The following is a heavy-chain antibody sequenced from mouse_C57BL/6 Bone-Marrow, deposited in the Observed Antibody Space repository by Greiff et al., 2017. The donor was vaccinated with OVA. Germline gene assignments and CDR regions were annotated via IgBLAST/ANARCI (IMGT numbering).Heavy chain of an antibody. CDR2: IYPRSGNT. CDR3: AIFWLPYYYAMDY. CDR1: GYTFTSYG. V-gene: IGHV1-81*01. Sequence: QVQLQQSGAELARPGASVKLSCKASGYTFTSYGISWVKQRTGQGLEWIGEIYPRSGNTYYNEKFKGKATLTADKSSSTAYMGLRSLTSEDSAVYFCAIFWLPYYYAMDYWGQGTSVTVSS. J-gene: IGHJ4*01. D-gene: IGHD2-2*01.